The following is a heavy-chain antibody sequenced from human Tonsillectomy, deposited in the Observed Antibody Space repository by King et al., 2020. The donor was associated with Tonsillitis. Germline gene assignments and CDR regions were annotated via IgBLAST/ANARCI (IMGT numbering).Heavy chain of an antibody. V-gene: IGHV3-30*18. CDR1: GFTFSSYG. CDR3: AKEALSSITMRVVVTKWYFDL. Sequence: VQLVESGGGVVQPGRSLRLSCAASGFTFSSYGMHWARQAPGKGLEWVAVISCDGSNKYYADSVKGRFTISRDNSKNTLYLQMNSLRAEDTAVYYCAKEALSSITMRVVVTKWYFDLWGRGTLVTVSS. J-gene: IGHJ2*01. D-gene: IGHD3-22*01. CDR2: ISCDGSNK.